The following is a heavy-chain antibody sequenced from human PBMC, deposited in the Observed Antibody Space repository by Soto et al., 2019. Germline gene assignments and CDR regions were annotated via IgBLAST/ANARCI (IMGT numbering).Heavy chain of an antibody. D-gene: IGHD3-22*01. V-gene: IGHV3-64*01. J-gene: IGHJ4*02. CDR3: AGGRGPPYYYDSSGYQDY. CDR2: ISSNGGST. CDR1: GFTFSSYA. Sequence: EVQLVESGGGLVQPGGSLRLSCAASGFTFSSYAMHWVRQAPGKGLEYVSAISSNGGSTYYANSVKGRFTISRDNSKNTLYLQMGSLRAEDMAVYYCAGGRGPPYYYDSSGYQDYWGQGTLVTVSS.